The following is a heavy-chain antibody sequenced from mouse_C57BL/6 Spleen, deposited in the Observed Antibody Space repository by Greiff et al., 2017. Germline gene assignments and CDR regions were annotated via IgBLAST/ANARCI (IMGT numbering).Heavy chain of an antibody. CDR2: IWTGGGT. J-gene: IGHJ4*01. V-gene: IGHV2-9-1*01. CDR1: GFSLTSYA. CDR3: ARIYSIWAMDY. Sequence: QVQLKESGPGLVAPSQSLSITCTVSGFSLTSYAISWVRQPPGKGLEWLGVIWTGGGTHTNSALKSRLSISKDHPTSQVFVKMNILQTDDTARDYCARIYSIWAMDYWGQGTSVTVSS. D-gene: IGHD2-5*01.